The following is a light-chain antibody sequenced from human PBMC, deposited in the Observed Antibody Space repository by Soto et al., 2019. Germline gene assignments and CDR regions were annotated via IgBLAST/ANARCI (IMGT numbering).Light chain of an antibody. Sequence: DIQMNQSPSTLSGSVGDRVTITCRASQTISSWLAWYQQKPGKAPKLLIYKASTLKSGVPSRFSGSASGTEFTLTISSLQPDDFATYYCQQYDNYPLTFGGGTKVDIK. CDR1: QTISSW. J-gene: IGKJ4*01. CDR3: QQYDNYPLT. V-gene: IGKV1-5*03. CDR2: KAS.